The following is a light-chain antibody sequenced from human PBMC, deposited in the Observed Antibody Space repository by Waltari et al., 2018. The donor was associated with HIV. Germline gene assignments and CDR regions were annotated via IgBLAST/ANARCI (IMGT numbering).Light chain of an antibody. CDR3: SSFANRDGFYVL. CDR2: EVT. Sequence: QSALPQPPSASGSPGPSVTLSCPGTNSDIGTYDYVSWYQQHPGKAPKLVLSEVTKRPSGVSDRFSGSKSGNTAFLTVSGLQAEDEADYYCSSFANRDGFYVLFGGGTRLTVL. V-gene: IGLV2-8*01. J-gene: IGLJ2*01. CDR1: NSDIGTYDY.